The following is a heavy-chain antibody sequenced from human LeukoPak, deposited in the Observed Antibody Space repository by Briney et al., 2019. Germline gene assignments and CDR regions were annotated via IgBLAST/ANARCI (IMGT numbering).Heavy chain of an antibody. CDR3: ASDEGNYFDY. J-gene: IGHJ4*02. CDR2: ISRNSTYI. V-gene: IGHV3-21*01. CDR1: GFTFSSYI. Sequence: PGGSLRLSCAASGFTFSSYIMNWVRQAQGKGLEWVASISRNSTYIHYADSVKGRFTISRDNARNSLFLQMNSLRAEDTAIYYCASDEGNYFDYWGQGTLVTVSS.